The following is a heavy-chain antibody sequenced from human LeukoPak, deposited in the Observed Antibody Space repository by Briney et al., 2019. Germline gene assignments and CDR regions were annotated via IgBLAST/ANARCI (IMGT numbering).Heavy chain of an antibody. Sequence: GASVKVSCKASGYTFTSYDIHWVRQATGQGLEWMGWMNPNTGKTDFAKKFQGRVTMTRNTSINTVYMELSSLGSEDTAVYYCARKLGAPHYFDFWGQGTLATVSS. CDR3: ARKLGAPHYFDF. J-gene: IGHJ4*02. CDR1: GYTFTSYD. V-gene: IGHV1-8*01. CDR2: MNPNTGKT. D-gene: IGHD1-26*01.